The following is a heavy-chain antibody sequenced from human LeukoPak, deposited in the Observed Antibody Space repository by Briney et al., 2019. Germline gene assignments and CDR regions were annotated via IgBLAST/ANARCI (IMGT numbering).Heavy chain of an antibody. CDR2: SSGSDGNT. D-gene: IGHD3-10*01. Sequence: AGTLRLSCAASGFTFSSYAMSWVRQAPGKGLERVSASSGSDGNTYDADSVKGRFTIPRDNSKNTLYLQMDSLRAEDTAVYYCAKNPFVGYGSDHFDDWGQGTLVTVFS. CDR3: AKNPFVGYGSDHFDD. V-gene: IGHV3-23*01. CDR1: GFTFSSYA. J-gene: IGHJ4*02.